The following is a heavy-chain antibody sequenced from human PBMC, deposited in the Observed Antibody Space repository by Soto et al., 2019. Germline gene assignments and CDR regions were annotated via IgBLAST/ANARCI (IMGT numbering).Heavy chain of an antibody. CDR3: ANVQGYYHSSVTGFDP. J-gene: IGHJ5*02. CDR1: GFTFSSFA. Sequence: EVQLLESGGGLAQPGGSLRLSCAASGFTFSSFAMSWVRQAPGKGLEWVSAISGGGDTTYYADSVKGRFTVSRDNSKNTLHLQMNSLRAEDTAVSYCANVQGYYHSSVTGFDPWGQGTLVTVSS. D-gene: IGHD3-22*01. V-gene: IGHV3-23*01. CDR2: ISGGGDTT.